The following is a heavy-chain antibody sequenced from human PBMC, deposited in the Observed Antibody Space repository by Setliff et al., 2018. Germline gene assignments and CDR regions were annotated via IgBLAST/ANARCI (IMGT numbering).Heavy chain of an antibody. Sequence: GASVKVSCKTSGYPFTDYYIHWVRQAPGQGLEWMGRINPNSGATNFAQKFQGRVTMTRDTSISTAYMELSSLRSEDTAVYYCATNSGGNTIDAFDIWGQGTMVTVSS. CDR1: GYPFTDYY. CDR3: ATNSGGNTIDAFDI. D-gene: IGHD2-15*01. J-gene: IGHJ3*02. CDR2: INPNSGAT. V-gene: IGHV1-2*06.